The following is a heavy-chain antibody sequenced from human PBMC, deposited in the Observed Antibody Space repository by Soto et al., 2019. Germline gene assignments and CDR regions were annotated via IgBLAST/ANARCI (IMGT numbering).Heavy chain of an antibody. D-gene: IGHD2-15*01. CDR2: IYYSGST. Sequence: SETLSLTCTVSGGSISSYYWSWIRQPPGKGLEWIGYIYYSGSTNYNPSLKSRVTISVDTSKNQFSLKLSSVTAADTAVYYCAGRYCSGGSCYGGHYMDVWGKGTTVTVSS. CDR1: GGSISSYY. CDR3: AGRYCSGGSCYGGHYMDV. J-gene: IGHJ6*03. V-gene: IGHV4-59*01.